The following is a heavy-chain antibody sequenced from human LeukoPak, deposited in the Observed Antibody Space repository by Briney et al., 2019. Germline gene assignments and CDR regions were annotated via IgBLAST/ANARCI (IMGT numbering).Heavy chain of an antibody. V-gene: IGHV3-30*18. Sequence: GGSLRLSCAASGFTFSSYVMHWVRQAPGKGLEWVAVISYDGSNKYYADSVKGRFTISRDNSKNTLYLQMNSLRAEDTAVYYCAKGGTSSGMDVWGQGTTVTVSS. D-gene: IGHD3-16*01. CDR3: AKGGTSSGMDV. CDR2: ISYDGSNK. J-gene: IGHJ6*02. CDR1: GFTFSSYV.